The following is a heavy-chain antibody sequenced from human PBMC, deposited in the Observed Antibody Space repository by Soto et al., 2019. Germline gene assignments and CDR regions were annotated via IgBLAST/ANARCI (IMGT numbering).Heavy chain of an antibody. CDR1: GGTFSSYA. Sequence: QVQLVQSGAEVKKPGSSVKVSCKASGGTFSSYAISWVRQAPGQGLEWMGGIIPIPDTTNYAQKFQGRVTITADESTSTAYMELSSLRSEDTAVYYCARSHGSTTSLDSYYYYYYGMDVWGQGTTVPVSS. CDR2: IIPIPDTT. CDR3: ARSHGSTTSLDSYYYYYYGMDV. D-gene: IGHD2-2*01. V-gene: IGHV1-69*01. J-gene: IGHJ6*02.